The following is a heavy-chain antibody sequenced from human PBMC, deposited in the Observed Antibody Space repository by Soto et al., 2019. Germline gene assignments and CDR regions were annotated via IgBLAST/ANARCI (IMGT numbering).Heavy chain of an antibody. V-gene: IGHV4-31*03. CDR2: IYYSGST. CDR1: GGSISSGGYY. J-gene: IGHJ3*02. CDR3: AREANIVVVPAAIGAFDI. Sequence: SETLSLTCTVSGGSISSGGYYWSWIRQHPGKGLEWIGYIYYSGSTYYNPSLKSRVTISVDTSKNHFSLKLSSVTAADTAVYYCAREANIVVVPAAIGAFDIWGQGTMVTVSS. D-gene: IGHD2-2*01.